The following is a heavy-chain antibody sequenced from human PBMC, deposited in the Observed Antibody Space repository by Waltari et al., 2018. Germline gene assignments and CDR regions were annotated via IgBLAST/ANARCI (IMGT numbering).Heavy chain of an antibody. Sequence: QVQLQESGPGLVKPSETLSLTCTVSGGSISSYYWSWIRQPPGEGLEWIGYIYYSGSTNYNPSLKSRVTISVDTSKNQFSLKLSSVTAADTAVYYCARGGGGYDFWSGYSSWFDPWGQGTLVTVSS. D-gene: IGHD3-3*01. CDR2: IYYSGST. V-gene: IGHV4-59*01. J-gene: IGHJ5*02. CDR3: ARGGGGYDFWSGYSSWFDP. CDR1: GGSISSYY.